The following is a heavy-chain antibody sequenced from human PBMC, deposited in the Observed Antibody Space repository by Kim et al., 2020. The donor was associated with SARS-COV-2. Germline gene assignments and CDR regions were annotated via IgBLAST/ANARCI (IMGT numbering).Heavy chain of an antibody. D-gene: IGHD4-17*01. Sequence: NTSLKSRVTMSVHTSNNQFSLKLSSVTAADTAVYYCARVSTVTTGRAFDIWGQGTMVTVSS. CDR3: ARVSTVTTGRAFDI. V-gene: IGHV4-4*07. J-gene: IGHJ3*02.